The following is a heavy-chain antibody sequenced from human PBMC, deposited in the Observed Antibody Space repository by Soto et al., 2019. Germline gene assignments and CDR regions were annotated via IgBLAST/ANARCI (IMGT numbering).Heavy chain of an antibody. J-gene: IGHJ3*01. CDR3: TRHRFALRRLTTIEV. Sequence: LSLTCTVSGGSIGGSNYFWGWILQSPVTGLEWLGTIYSSGSTYYNPSLKSRITMSLDTSKNQFSLNLASVTPADTAVYYCTRHRFALRRLTTIEVWGQG. CDR1: GGSIGGSNYF. CDR2: IYSSGST. D-gene: IGHD3-22*01. V-gene: IGHV4-39*01.